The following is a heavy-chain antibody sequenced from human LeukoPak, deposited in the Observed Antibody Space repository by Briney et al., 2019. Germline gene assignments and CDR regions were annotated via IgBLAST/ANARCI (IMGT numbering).Heavy chain of an antibody. CDR3: AREPLSSGYYYGVPDAFDI. J-gene: IGHJ3*02. CDR1: GGSFSGYY. D-gene: IGHD3-22*01. V-gene: IGHV4-34*01. CDR2: INHSGST. Sequence: SETLSLTCAVYGGSFSGYYWSWIRQPPGKGLEWIGEINHSGSTNYNPSLKSRVTISVDTSKNQFSLKLSSVTAADTAVYYCAREPLSSGYYYGVPDAFDIWGQGTMVTVSS.